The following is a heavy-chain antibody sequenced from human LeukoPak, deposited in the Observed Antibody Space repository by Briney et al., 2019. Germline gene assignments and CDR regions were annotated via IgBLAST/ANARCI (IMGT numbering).Heavy chain of an antibody. CDR2: ISAYNGNT. J-gene: IGHJ5*02. CDR3: ARGQTYGSGSYYSSWFDP. D-gene: IGHD3-10*01. Sequence: ASVKVSCKASGYTFTSYGISWVRHAPGQGLEWMGWISAYNGNTNYAQKLQGRVTMTTDTSTSTAYMELRSLRSDDTAVYYCARGQTYGSGSYYSSWFDPWGQGTLVTVSS. CDR1: GYTFTSYG. V-gene: IGHV1-18*01.